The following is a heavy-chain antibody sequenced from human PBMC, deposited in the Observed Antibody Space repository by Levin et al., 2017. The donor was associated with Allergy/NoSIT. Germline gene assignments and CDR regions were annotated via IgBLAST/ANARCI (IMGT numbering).Heavy chain of an antibody. CDR2: IYSGGST. J-gene: IGHJ3*02. CDR1: GFTVSSNY. V-gene: IGHV3-53*01. Sequence: GESLKISCAASGFTVSSNYMSWVRQAPGKGLEWVSVIYSGGSTYYADSVKGRFTISRDNSKNTLYLQMNSLRAEDTAVYYCARESPDYGDYVDAFDIWGQGTMVTVSS. D-gene: IGHD4-17*01. CDR3: ARESPDYGDYVDAFDI.